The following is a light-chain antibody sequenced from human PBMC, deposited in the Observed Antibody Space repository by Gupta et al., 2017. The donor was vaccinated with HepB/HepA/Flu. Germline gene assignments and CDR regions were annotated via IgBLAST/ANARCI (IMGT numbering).Light chain of an antibody. V-gene: IGLV2-8*01. Sequence: QSALTQPPSASGSPGQSVTISCTGTSSDVGGYNYVSWYQRHPGKAPKVIIYEISKRPSGVPDRFSGSRSGNTASLTVSGLQADDDAEYFCSSSAGSNICVFGTGTTVTVL. CDR2: EIS. CDR3: SSSAGSNICV. CDR1: SSDVGGYNY. J-gene: IGLJ1*01.